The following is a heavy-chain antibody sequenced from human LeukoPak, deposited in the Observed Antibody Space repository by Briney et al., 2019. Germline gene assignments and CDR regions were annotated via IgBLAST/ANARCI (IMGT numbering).Heavy chain of an antibody. CDR3: ATDQNQLPPHRWDAFDI. J-gene: IGHJ3*02. CDR2: FDPEDGET. Sequence: ASVKVSCKVSGYTLTELSMHWVRQAPGKGLEWMGGFDPEDGETIYAQKFQGRVTMTEDTSTDTAYMELSSLRSEDTAVYYCATDQNQLPPHRWDAFDIWGQGTMVTVSS. V-gene: IGHV1-24*01. D-gene: IGHD2-2*01. CDR1: GYTLTELS.